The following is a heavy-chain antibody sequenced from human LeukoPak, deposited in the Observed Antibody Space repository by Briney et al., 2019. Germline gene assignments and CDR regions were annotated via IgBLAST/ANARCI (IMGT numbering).Heavy chain of an antibody. CDR3: ARVFGRVRGAYMDV. J-gene: IGHJ6*03. D-gene: IGHD3-10*01. CDR2: IIPLFGTP. V-gene: IGHV1-69*06. Sequence: SVKVSCKASGGTFSSYTISWVRQAPGQGLEWMGGIIPLFGTPDYAQKFQDRLTITADKSTSTAYMELSSLRSEDMAVYYCARVFGRVRGAYMDVWGKGTTVTISS. CDR1: GGTFSSYT.